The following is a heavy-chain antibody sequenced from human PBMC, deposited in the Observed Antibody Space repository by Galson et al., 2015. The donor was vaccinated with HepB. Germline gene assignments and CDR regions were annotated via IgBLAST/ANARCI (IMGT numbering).Heavy chain of an antibody. CDR1: GFTFSSYA. J-gene: IGHJ4*02. V-gene: IGHV3-23*01. Sequence: SLRLSCAASGFTFSSYAMSWVRQAPGKGLEWVSAISGSGGSTYYADSVKGRFTISRDNSKNTLYLQMNSLRAEDTAVYYCARIQTTVVTGSYYFDYWGQGTLVTVSS. CDR3: ARIQTTVVTGSYYFDY. D-gene: IGHD4-23*01. CDR2: ISGSGGST.